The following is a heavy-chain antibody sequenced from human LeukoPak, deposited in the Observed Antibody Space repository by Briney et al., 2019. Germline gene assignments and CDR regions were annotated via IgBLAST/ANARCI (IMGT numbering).Heavy chain of an antibody. Sequence: ASVKVSCKASGYTFTSYYMHWVRQAPGQGLEWMGIINPSGGSTSYAQKLQGRVTMTRDMSTSTVYMELSSLRSEDTAVYHCARGYDSSGQMGYYFDYWGQGTLVTVSS. CDR2: INPSGGST. D-gene: IGHD3-22*01. CDR1: GYTFTSYY. V-gene: IGHV1-46*01. J-gene: IGHJ4*02. CDR3: ARGYDSSGQMGYYFDY.